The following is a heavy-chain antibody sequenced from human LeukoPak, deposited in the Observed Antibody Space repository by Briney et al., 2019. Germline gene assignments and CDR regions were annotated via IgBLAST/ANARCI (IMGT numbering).Heavy chain of an antibody. CDR2: IRGSGGST. Sequence: GGSLRLSCAACTFTFRSYAMSWVRQAPGKGLEGVSAIRGSGGSTYYADSAKGRCTITRDKYKNTLYLQMNSLRAEDTAVYYCAKDLNYYGSGSPLDYWGQGTLVTVSS. D-gene: IGHD3-10*01. J-gene: IGHJ4*02. CDR3: AKDLNYYGSGSPLDY. CDR1: TFTFRSYA. V-gene: IGHV3-23*01.